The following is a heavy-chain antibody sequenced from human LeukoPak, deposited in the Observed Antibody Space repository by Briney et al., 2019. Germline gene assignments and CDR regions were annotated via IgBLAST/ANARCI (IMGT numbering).Heavy chain of an antibody. CDR1: GYTFTSYY. CDR3: AREINYYDSSGYYGGLVY. Sequence: ASVKVSCKASGYTFTSYYMHWVRQAPGQGLEWMGIINPSGGSTSYAQKFQGRVTMTRDMSTSTVYMELSSLRSEDTAVYYCAREINYYDSSGYYGGLVYRGQGTLVTVSS. D-gene: IGHD3-22*01. CDR2: INPSGGST. V-gene: IGHV1-46*01. J-gene: IGHJ4*02.